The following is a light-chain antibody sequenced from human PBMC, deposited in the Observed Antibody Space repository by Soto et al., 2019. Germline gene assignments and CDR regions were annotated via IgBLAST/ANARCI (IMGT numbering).Light chain of an antibody. CDR3: QQSYSTTWT. V-gene: IGKV1-39*01. J-gene: IGKJ1*01. CDR2: AAS. Sequence: DIQMTQSPSSLSASVGDRVTLTCMASQGISTYLNWYQQRPGKAPKLLIYAASSLQSGVPSRFSGSGSETHFTLTISSLQPEDFATYSCQQSYSTTWTFGQGTKVDIK. CDR1: QGISTY.